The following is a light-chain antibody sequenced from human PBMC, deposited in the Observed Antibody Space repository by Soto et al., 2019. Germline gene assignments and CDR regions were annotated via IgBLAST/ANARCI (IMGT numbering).Light chain of an antibody. V-gene: IGKV3-20*01. Sequence: EIVLTQSPGTLSLSPGERATRSCRASQSVTSYLAWYQQKPGQAPQLLIYGASSRATGIPDRFSGSGSGTDFTLTISRLEPEDFAVYYCQQYRSSPPLTFGGGTKADIK. CDR3: QQYRSSPPLT. J-gene: IGKJ4*01. CDR2: GAS. CDR1: QSVTSY.